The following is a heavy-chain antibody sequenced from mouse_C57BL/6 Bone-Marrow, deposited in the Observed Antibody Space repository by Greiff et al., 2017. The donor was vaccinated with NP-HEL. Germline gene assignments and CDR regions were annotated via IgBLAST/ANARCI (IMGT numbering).Heavy chain of an antibody. J-gene: IGHJ2*01. CDR3: TRSRGWLPRYFDY. CDR2: IDPETGGT. Sequence: VKLQQSGAELVRPGASVTLSCKASGYTFTDYEMHWVKQTPVHGLEWIGAIDPETGGTAYNQKFKGKAILTADKSSSTAYMELRSLTSEDSAVYYCTRSRGWLPRYFDYWGQGTTLTVSS. V-gene: IGHV1-15*01. CDR1: GYTFTDYE. D-gene: IGHD2-3*01.